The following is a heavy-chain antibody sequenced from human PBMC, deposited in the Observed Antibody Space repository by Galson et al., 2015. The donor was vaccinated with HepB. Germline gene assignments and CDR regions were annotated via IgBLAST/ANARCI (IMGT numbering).Heavy chain of an antibody. Sequence: SLRLSCAASGFTFSSYGMHWVRQAPGKGLEWVAFIRYDGSNKYYADSVKGRFTISRDNSKNTLYLQMNSLRAEDTAVYYCACPYDSSGYYPMEDDYWGQGTLVTVS. CDR2: IRYDGSNK. D-gene: IGHD3-22*01. J-gene: IGHJ4*02. CDR3: ACPYDSSGYYPMEDDY. CDR1: GFTFSSYG. V-gene: IGHV3-30*02.